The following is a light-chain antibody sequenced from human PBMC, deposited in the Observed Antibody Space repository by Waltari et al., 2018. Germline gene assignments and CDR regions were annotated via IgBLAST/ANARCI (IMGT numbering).Light chain of an antibody. CDR1: QDVSNW. CDR2: GAS. J-gene: IGKJ5*01. Sequence: DIQMTQSPSSLSASIGDRVTITCRASQDVSNWLAWYQQKPERAPRSLIYGASSLQSGVPPRFSGSGSGTNFTLSISSLQPEDFATYYCQQYNSYPPTFGQGTRLEIK. V-gene: IGKV1D-16*01. CDR3: QQYNSYPPT.